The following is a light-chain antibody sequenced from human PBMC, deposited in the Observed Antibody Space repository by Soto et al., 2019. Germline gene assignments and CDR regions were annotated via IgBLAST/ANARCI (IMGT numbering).Light chain of an antibody. CDR3: GSWYSSLSAYV. CDR1: SSNIGGNY. V-gene: IGLV1-51*01. J-gene: IGLJ1*01. Sequence: QSVMTQPPSVSAAPGQRVTISCSGSSSNIGGNYVSWYQQLPGTDPPPLIYDDDKRPSGIPDRFSCSKSGTSATLGITGFQTGDEDDYYCGSWYSSLSAYVFGTGTKLTVL. CDR2: DDD.